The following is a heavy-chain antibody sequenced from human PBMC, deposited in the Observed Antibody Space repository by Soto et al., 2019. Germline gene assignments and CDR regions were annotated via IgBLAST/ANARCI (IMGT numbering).Heavy chain of an antibody. CDR2: IFPSDSDT. CDR3: ARTDKSGYFNWFDP. Sequence: TGESLKFSCRTSVYRFTSYWIAWVRQMPGKGLEWMGIIFPSDSDTRYSPSFQGQVTISADRSTSTVFLQWASLKASDTAVYFCARTDKSGYFNWFDPWGQGTLVTVSS. J-gene: IGHJ5*02. V-gene: IGHV5-51*01. D-gene: IGHD3-22*01. CDR1: VYRFTSYW.